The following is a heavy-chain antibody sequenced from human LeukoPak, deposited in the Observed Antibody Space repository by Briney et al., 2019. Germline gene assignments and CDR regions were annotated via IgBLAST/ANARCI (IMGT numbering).Heavy chain of an antibody. CDR1: GGSFNDYY. V-gene: IGHV4-34*01. J-gene: IGHJ6*03. CDR2: INLRGST. D-gene: IGHD3-22*01. Sequence: SETLSLTCAVYGGSFNDYYWNWIRQPPGKGLEWIGEINLRGSTTYNPSLKSRVTISLDESKNQFSLKLSSVTAADTAVYYCARSSEGRYYYDSSGFSYYYYYMDVWGKGTTVTISS. CDR3: ARSSEGRYYYDSSGFSYYYYYMDV.